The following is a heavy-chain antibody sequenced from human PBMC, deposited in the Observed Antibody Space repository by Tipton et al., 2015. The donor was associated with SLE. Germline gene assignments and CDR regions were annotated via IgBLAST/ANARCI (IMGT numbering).Heavy chain of an antibody. Sequence: SLRLSCVGSGFTFSRFEMNWVRQAPGKGLEWVSYISNSGSIGYADSVKGRFTISRDNAKNSLYLQMNSLRAEDTALYYCAKDIGNYYYYGMDVWGQGTTVTVSS. CDR2: ISNSGSI. J-gene: IGHJ6*02. CDR1: GFTFSRFE. CDR3: AKDIGNYYYYGMDV. D-gene: IGHD1-14*01. V-gene: IGHV3-48*03.